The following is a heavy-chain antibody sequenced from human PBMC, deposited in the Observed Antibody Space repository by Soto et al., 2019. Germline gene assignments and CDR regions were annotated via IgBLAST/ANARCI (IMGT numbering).Heavy chain of an antibody. CDR3: GRGRSGQIVVFY. CDR1: GYTFTGHY. D-gene: IGHD1-26*01. J-gene: IGHJ4*02. CDR2: IGPESGAT. V-gene: IGHV1-2*02. Sequence: GASVKVSCKASGYTFTGHYIHWVRQAPEQGLEWMGEIGPESGATRYAQKFQGRVTMTRDMSITTVYMELNNLSPDDTAVYYCGRGRSGQIVVFYWGQGTPVTVSS.